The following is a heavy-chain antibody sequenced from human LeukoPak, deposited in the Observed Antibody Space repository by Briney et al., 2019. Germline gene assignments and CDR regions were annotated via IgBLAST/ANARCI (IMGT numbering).Heavy chain of an antibody. D-gene: IGHD3-22*01. J-gene: IGHJ6*03. V-gene: IGHV3-43D*03. Sequence: GGSLRLSCAASGFTFDDYAMHWVRQAPGKGLEWVSLISWDGGSTYYADSVKGRFTISRDNSKNSLYLQMNSLRAEDTALYYCAKDYDSSGLYYYMDVWGKGTTVTVSS. CDR2: ISWDGGST. CDR1: GFTFDDYA. CDR3: AKDYDSSGLYYYMDV.